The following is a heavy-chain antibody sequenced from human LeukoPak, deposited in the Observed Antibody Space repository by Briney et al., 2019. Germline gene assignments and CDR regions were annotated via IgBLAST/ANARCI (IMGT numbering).Heavy chain of an antibody. Sequence: SQTLSFTCTVSGGSISSGSYYWSWIRQTAGKGLEWFGRIYTSGSTNYNPSLKSRVTMSVDTSKNQFSLKLSSVTAADTAVYYCARDRSITMVRGVRNWFDPWGQGTLVTVSS. CDR1: GGSISSGSYY. CDR2: IYTSGST. J-gene: IGHJ5*02. V-gene: IGHV4-61*02. D-gene: IGHD3-10*01. CDR3: ARDRSITMVRGVRNWFDP.